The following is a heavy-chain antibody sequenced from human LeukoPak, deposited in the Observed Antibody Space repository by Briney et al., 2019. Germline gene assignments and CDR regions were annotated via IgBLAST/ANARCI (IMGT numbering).Heavy chain of an antibody. CDR1: GFTISSSY. Sequence: GGSLRLSCAASGFTISSSYMIWVRQAPGKGLEWVSIINSGGSTYYADSVKGLFTISRDNSKNTLYLQMNSLRAEDTAVYYCAREIVGGFNPGAYWGQGTLVTVSS. V-gene: IGHV3-53*01. D-gene: IGHD1-14*01. CDR2: INSGGST. J-gene: IGHJ4*02. CDR3: AREIVGGFNPGAY.